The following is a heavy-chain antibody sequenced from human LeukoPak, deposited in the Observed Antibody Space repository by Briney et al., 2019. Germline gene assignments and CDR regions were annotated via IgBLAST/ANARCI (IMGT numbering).Heavy chain of an antibody. CDR1: GFTFSAYW. Sequence: GGSRRLSCAASGFTFSAYWMHWVRQAPGKGLVWVSRVKYDGSTTAYADSVKGRFTISRDNTRNILYLEMNSLRVEDTAVYYCARDLNWLLFDYWGQGALVTASS. V-gene: IGHV3-74*01. CDR2: VKYDGSTT. D-gene: IGHD3/OR15-3a*01. CDR3: ARDLNWLLFDY. J-gene: IGHJ4*02.